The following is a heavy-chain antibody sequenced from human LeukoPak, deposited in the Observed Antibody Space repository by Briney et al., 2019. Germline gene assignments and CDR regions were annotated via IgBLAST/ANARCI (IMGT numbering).Heavy chain of an antibody. CDR1: GGSISSYY. D-gene: IGHD3-10*01. Sequence: PSETLSLTCTVSGGSISSYYWSWIRQPPGKGLEWIGYIYYSGSTNYNASLKSRVTISVDTSKNQFSLKLSSVTAAVTAVYYCARGSFGEFQQPPYFDYWGQGTLVTVSS. CDR3: ARGSFGEFQQPPYFDY. J-gene: IGHJ4*02. CDR2: IYYSGST. V-gene: IGHV4-59*01.